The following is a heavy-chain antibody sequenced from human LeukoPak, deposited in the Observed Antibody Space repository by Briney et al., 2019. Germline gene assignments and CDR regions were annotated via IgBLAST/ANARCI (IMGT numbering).Heavy chain of an antibody. CDR1: GYTLSTYY. CDR2: INPSAGGT. D-gene: IGHD5-12*01. J-gene: IGHJ4*02. CDR3: ARALEDYSGHDYGLDY. Sequence: KASGYTLSTYYLPWVRQAPGQGLDWRGIINPSAGGTSYAQKFQGRVTMTRDTSTSTVYMERSSLRSEDTAVYYCARALEDYSGHDYGLDYWGQGTLVTVSS. V-gene: IGHV1-46*01.